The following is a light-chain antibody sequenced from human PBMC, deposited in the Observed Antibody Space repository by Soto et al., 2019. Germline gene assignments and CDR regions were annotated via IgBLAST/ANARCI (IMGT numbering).Light chain of an antibody. CDR3: LAWDDSLNGNL. Sequence: QSVLTQPPSASGTPVQRITISCSGSSSYIESNTVYCYQQLPGMAPRLLIHTNDRRPSGVPDRFSGSKSGTSASLAISGLQSEDEADYYCLAWDDSLNGNLFGTGTKVTVL. CDR1: SSYIESNT. V-gene: IGLV1-44*01. CDR2: TND. J-gene: IGLJ1*01.